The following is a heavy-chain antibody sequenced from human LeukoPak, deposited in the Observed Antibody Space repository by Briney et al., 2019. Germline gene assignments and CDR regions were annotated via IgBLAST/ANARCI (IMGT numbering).Heavy chain of an antibody. V-gene: IGHV3-48*04. CDR1: GFTFSSYS. Sequence: GGSLRLSCAASGFTFSSYSMNWVRQAPGKGLEWVSYISSSSSTIYYADSVKGRFTISRDNAKNSLYLQMNSLRAEDTAVYYCARDRGGSYYRYYFDYWGQGTLVTVSS. CDR2: ISSSSSTI. D-gene: IGHD1-26*01. CDR3: ARDRGGSYYRYYFDY. J-gene: IGHJ4*02.